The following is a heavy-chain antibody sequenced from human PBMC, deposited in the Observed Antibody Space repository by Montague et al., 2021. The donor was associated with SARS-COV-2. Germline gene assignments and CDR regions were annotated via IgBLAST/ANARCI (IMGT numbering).Heavy chain of an antibody. CDR1: GGSISSGGYY. J-gene: IGHJ3*02. CDR3: ARAGTITMIVVVIDAFDI. CDR2: IYYSGST. Sequence: TLSLTCTVSGGSISSGGYYWSWIRQHPGKGLEWIGYIYYSGSTYCNPSLKSRVTISVDTSKNQFSLKLSSVTAADTAVHYCARAGTITMIVVVIDAFDIWGQGTMVTVSS. V-gene: IGHV4-31*03. D-gene: IGHD3-22*01.